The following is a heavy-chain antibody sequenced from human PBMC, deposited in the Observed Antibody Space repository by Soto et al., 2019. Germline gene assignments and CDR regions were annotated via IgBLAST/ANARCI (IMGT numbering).Heavy chain of an antibody. J-gene: IGHJ6*02. CDR3: ARVSGSYYDGMDV. CDR2: IYHSGST. CDR1: GGSISSSNW. Sequence: QVQLQESGPGLVKPSGTLSLTCAVSGGSISSSNWWSWVRQPPGKGLVWIGEIYHSGSTNYNPSRKRRVTISVNKSKNQSSLKLSSVTAADTAVYSCARVSGSYYDGMDVWGQGITVTVSS. V-gene: IGHV4-4*02. D-gene: IGHD1-26*01.